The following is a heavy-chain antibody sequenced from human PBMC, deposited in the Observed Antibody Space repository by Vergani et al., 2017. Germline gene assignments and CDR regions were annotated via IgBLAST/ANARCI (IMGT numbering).Heavy chain of an antibody. Sequence: QVQLQESGPGLLKPSQTLSLTCTVSGDSISSDNLYWHWLRQPAGKGLEWIGRFYSSGIYNYNPSLKSRVSMSLDTSKNQFSLWVNSVTAADTAVYFCARASLRALVGYYYYMDVWGKGKTVVVSS. CDR3: ARASLRALVGYYYYMDV. V-gene: IGHV4-61*02. CDR2: FYSSGIY. J-gene: IGHJ6*03. CDR1: GDSISSDNLY. D-gene: IGHD3-16*02.